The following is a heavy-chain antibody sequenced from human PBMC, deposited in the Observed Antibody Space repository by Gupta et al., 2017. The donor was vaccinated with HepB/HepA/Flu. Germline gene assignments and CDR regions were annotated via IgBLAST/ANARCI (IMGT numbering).Heavy chain of an antibody. J-gene: IGHJ6*03. D-gene: IGHD3-10*01. CDR2: IYYSGST. CDR1: GGSISSSSYY. V-gene: IGHV4-39*01. Sequence: QLQLQESGPGLVKPSETLSLTCTVSGGSISSSSYYWGWIRQPPGKGLEWIGSIYYSGSTYYNPSLKSRVTISVDTSKNQFSLKLSSVTAADTAVYYRARQGPGSYYGSGSYYNYYYYMDVWGKGTTVTVSS. CDR3: ARQGPGSYYGSGSYYNYYYYMDV.